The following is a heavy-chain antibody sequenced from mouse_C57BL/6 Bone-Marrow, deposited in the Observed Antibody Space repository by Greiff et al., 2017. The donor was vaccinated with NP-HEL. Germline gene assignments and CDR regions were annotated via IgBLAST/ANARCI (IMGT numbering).Heavy chain of an antibody. CDR3: AKTVVALDYFDY. Sequence: VHLVESGPELVKPGASVKISCKASGYAFSSSWMNWVKQRPGKGLEWIGRIYPGAGDTNYNGKFKGKATLTADKSSSTAYMQLSSLTSEDSAVYFCAKTVVALDYFDYWGQGTTLTVSS. CDR1: GYAFSSSW. D-gene: IGHD1-1*01. J-gene: IGHJ2*01. V-gene: IGHV1-82*01. CDR2: IYPGAGDT.